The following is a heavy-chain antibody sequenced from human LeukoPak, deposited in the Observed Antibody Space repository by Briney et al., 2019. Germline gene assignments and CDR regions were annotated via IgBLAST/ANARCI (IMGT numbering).Heavy chain of an antibody. Sequence: SETLSLTCTVSGGSISSSSYYWSWIRQPPGKGLEWIGYIYYSGSTNYNPSLKSRVTISVDTSKNQFSLKLSSVTAADTAVYFCARQGGYYDFWSGYLDIWGQGTMVTVSS. D-gene: IGHD3-3*01. V-gene: IGHV4-61*05. CDR3: ARQGGYYDFWSGYLDI. CDR1: GGSISSSSYY. CDR2: IYYSGST. J-gene: IGHJ3*02.